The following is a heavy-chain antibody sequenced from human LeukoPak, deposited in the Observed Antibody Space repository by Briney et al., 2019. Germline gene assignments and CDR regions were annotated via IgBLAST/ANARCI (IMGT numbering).Heavy chain of an antibody. CDR1: GYTLTELS. CDR2: FDPEDGET. CDR3: ATGYSGYDCFDY. Sequence: GASVKVSCKVSGYTLTELSMHWVRQAPGKGLEWMGGFDPEDGETIYAQKFQGRVTMTEDTSTDTAYMEPSSLRSEDTAVYYCATGYSGYDCFDYWGQGTLVTVSS. J-gene: IGHJ4*02. V-gene: IGHV1-24*01. D-gene: IGHD5-12*01.